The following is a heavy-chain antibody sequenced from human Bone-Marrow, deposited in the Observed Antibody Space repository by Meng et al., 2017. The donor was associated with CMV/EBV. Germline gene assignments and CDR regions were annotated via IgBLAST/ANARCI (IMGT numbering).Heavy chain of an antibody. D-gene: IGHD3-3*01. Sequence: GESLKISCAASGFTFSSYWMSWVRQAPGKGLEWVANIKQDGSEKYYVDSVKGRFTISRDNSKNTLYLQMNSLRAEDTAVYYCGKDRSRVHYWGQGTLVTVSS. CDR3: GKDRSRVHY. V-gene: IGHV3-7*03. CDR1: GFTFSSYW. J-gene: IGHJ4*02. CDR2: IKQDGSEK.